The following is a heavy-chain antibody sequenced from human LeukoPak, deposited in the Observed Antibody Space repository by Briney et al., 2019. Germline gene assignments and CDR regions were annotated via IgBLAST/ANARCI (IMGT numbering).Heavy chain of an antibody. CDR1: GFTFSSYS. J-gene: IGHJ3*02. V-gene: IGHV3-21*01. D-gene: IGHD2-2*01. Sequence: GGSLRLSCAASGFTFSSYSMNWVRQAPGKGLEWVSSISSSSYIYYADSVKGRFTISRDNAKNSLYLQMNSLRAEDTAVYYCASGYCSSTSCYHDAFDIWGQGTMVTVSS. CDR3: ASGYCSSTSCYHDAFDI. CDR2: ISSSSYI.